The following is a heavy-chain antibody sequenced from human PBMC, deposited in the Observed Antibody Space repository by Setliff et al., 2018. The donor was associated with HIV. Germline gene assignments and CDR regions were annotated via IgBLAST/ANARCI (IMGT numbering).Heavy chain of an antibody. J-gene: IGHJ4*02. CDR3: GRCMSVAVPEY. V-gene: IGHV4-38-2*01. Sequence: PSETLSLTCAVSGYSISSGYYWGWIRQPPRKGLEWIGSIYHSGSTYYNPSLKSRVTISVDTSKNQFSLKLSSVTAADTAVYYCGRCMSVAVPEYWGQGTLVTVSS. CDR2: IYHSGST. CDR1: GYSISSGYY. D-gene: IGHD2-21*01.